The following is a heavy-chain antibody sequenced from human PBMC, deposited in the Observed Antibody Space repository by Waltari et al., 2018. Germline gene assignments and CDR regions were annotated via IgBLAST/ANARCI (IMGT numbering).Heavy chain of an antibody. CDR2: INMYGTIT. V-gene: IGHV3-74*01. CDR3: VLYSSEFLGDC. D-gene: IGHD6-25*01. J-gene: IGHJ4*02. Sequence: QLVEAGGGLVQPGGSLRISCAASGSTFSNYWRHRVRQARGKGLVSVPHINMYGTITNYADSVKGRFTISRDNAKNTLFLQMNSLRAEDTAVYYCVLYSSEFLGDCWGQGTLVTVSS. CDR1: GSTFSNYW.